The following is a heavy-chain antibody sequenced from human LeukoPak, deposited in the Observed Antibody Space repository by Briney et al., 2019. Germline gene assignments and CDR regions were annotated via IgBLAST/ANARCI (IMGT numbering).Heavy chain of an antibody. CDR1: GYNFDTYW. D-gene: IGHD2-2*01. J-gene: IGHJ6*03. CDR2: IYPGNSNT. V-gene: IGHV5-51*01. Sequence: GESLKISCKGSGYNFDTYWIAWVRQMPGKGLEWMGMIYPGNSNTRYSPSFQGQVTFSADKSITTAYLQWTTLKASDTAMYYCARQGSTFENYYYFYMDVWGRGTTVTVS. CDR3: ARQGSTFENYYYFYMDV.